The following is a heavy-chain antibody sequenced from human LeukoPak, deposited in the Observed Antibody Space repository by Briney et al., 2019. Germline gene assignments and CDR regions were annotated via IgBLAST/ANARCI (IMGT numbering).Heavy chain of an antibody. J-gene: IGHJ6*02. D-gene: IGHD3-16*02. CDR2: INHSGST. CDR1: GGSFSGYY. CDR3: ARDRGYVWGSYRTTYYYGMDV. V-gene: IGHV4-34*01. Sequence: SETLSLTCAVYGGSFSGYYWSWIRQPPGKGLDWIGEINHSGSTNYNPSLKSRVTISVDTSKNQFSLKLSSVTAADTAVYYCARDRGYVWGSYRTTYYYGMDVWGQGTTVTVSS.